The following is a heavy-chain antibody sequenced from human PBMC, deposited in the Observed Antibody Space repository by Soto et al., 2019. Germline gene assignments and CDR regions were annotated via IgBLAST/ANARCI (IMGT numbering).Heavy chain of an antibody. V-gene: IGHV1-69*13. CDR1: GGTFSNYA. D-gene: IGHD3-9*01. CDR3: ARRVLRYFDWPHNYYYGMDV. Sequence: SVKVSCKASGGTFSNYAISWVRQAPGQGLEGMGGIIPIFGTANYAQKFQGRVTITADESTSTAYMELSSLRSEDTAVYYCARRVLRYFDWPHNYYYGMDVWGQGTTVTVSS. J-gene: IGHJ6*02. CDR2: IIPIFGTA.